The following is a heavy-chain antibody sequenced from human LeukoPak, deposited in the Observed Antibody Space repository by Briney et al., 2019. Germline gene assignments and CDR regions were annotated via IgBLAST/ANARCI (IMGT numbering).Heavy chain of an antibody. CDR3: ARDRGPYYGSGSHSFDY. CDR2: IIPIFGTA. CDR1: GGTFSSYA. V-gene: IGHV1-69*01. D-gene: IGHD3-10*01. Sequence: ASVEVSCKASGGTFSSYAISWVRQAPGQGLEWMGGIIPIFGTANYAQKFQGRVTITADESTSTAYMELSSLRSEDTAVYYCARDRGPYYGSGSHSFDYWGQGTLVTVSS. J-gene: IGHJ4*02.